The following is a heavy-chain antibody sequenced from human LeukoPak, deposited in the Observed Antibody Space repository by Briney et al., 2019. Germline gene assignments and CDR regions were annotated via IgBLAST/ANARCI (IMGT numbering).Heavy chain of an antibody. Sequence: SETLSLTCTVSGGSISSGGYYWSWIRQHPGKGLEWIGYIYYSGSTYYNPSLKSRVTISVDTSKNQFSLKLSSVTAADTAVYYCASSYGSGSYELDYWGQGTLVTVSS. J-gene: IGHJ4*02. CDR2: IYYSGST. CDR3: ASSYGSGSYELDY. CDR1: GGSISSGGYY. V-gene: IGHV4-31*03. D-gene: IGHD3-10*01.